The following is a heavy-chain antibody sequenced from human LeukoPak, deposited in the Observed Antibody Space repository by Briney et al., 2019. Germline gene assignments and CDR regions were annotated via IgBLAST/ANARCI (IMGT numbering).Heavy chain of an antibody. CDR3: ARDLGSYLYWFDP. CDR1: GYTFTSYY. D-gene: IGHD1-26*01. V-gene: IGHV1-46*01. CDR2: INPSGGST. J-gene: IGHJ5*02. Sequence: GASVKVSCKASGYTFTSYYIHWVRQAPGQGLEWMGIINPSGGSTSYAQKFQGRVTMTRDTSTSTVYMELSSLRSEDTAVYYCARDLGSYLYWFDPWGQGTLVTVSS.